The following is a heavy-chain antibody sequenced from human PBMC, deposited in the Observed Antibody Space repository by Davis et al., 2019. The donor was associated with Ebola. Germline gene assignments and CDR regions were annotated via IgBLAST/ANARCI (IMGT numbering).Heavy chain of an antibody. CDR2: IYYSGST. V-gene: IGHV4-59*08. CDR3: ARTYYYGSGSYYREPFDY. CDR1: GGSISSYY. J-gene: IGHJ4*02. D-gene: IGHD3-10*01. Sequence: SETLSLTCTVSGGSISSYYWSWIRQPPGKGLEWIGYIYYSGSTNYNPSFKSRVTISVDTSKNQFSLKLSSVTAADTAVYYCARTYYYGSGSYYREPFDYWGQGTLVTVSS.